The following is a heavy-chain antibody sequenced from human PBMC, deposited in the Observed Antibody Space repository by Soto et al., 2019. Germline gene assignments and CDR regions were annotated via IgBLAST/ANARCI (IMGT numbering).Heavy chain of an antibody. D-gene: IGHD3-22*01. CDR1: GFTFSSYS. CDR2: ISSSGFYI. CDR3: ARGVYYYDSSGSSPGAFDI. V-gene: IGHV3-21*01. Sequence: GGSLRLSCATSGFTFSSYSMNWVRQAPGKGLEWVSSISSSGFYIYYADSVKGRFTISRDNAKNSLDLQVNSLRAEDTAVYYCARGVYYYDSSGSSPGAFDIWGQGTMVTVSS. J-gene: IGHJ3*02.